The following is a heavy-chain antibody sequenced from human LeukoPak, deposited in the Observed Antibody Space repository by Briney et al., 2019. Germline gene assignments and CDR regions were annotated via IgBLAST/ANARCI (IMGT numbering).Heavy chain of an antibody. Sequence: ASVKVSCKASGYTFTGYYMHWVRQAPGQGLEWMGWINPNSGGTNYAQKFQGRVTMTRDTSISTAYMELSRLRSDDTAVYYCARDMSEWLLTPDDAFDIWGQGTTVTVSS. V-gene: IGHV1-2*02. J-gene: IGHJ3*02. CDR1: GYTFTGYY. CDR2: INPNSGGT. D-gene: IGHD5-12*01. CDR3: ARDMSEWLLTPDDAFDI.